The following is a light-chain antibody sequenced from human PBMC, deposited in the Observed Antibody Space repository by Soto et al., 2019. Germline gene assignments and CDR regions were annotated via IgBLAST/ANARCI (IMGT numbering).Light chain of an antibody. V-gene: IGKV3-20*01. CDR1: QSITNNY. J-gene: IGKJ1*01. Sequence: EIVLTQSPGTLYLSPGERATLSCRASQSITNNYLAWYQQKPGQAPRLLIYLASNRAAGIPDRFSGSGSGADFTLTINRLEPEDFAVYHCQQYGSSPWTFGQGTKVDIK. CDR2: LAS. CDR3: QQYGSSPWT.